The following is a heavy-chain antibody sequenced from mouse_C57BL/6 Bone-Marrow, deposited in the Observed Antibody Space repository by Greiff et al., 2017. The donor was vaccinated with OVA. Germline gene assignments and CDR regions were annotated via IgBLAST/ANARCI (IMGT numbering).Heavy chain of an antibody. J-gene: IGHJ4*01. CDR2: IDPSDSYT. D-gene: IGHD1-1*02. V-gene: IGHV1-59*01. CDR3: ARVGPYYYAMDY. CDR1: GYTFTSYW. Sequence: QVHVKQPGAELVRPGTSVKLSCKASGYTFTSYWMHWVKQRPGQGLEWIGVIDPSDSYTNYNQKFKGKATLTVDTSSSTAYMQLSSLTSEDSAVYYCARVGPYYYAMDYWGQGTSVTVSS.